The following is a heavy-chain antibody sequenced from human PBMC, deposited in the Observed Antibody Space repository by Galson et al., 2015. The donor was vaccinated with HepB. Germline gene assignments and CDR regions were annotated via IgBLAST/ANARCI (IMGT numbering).Heavy chain of an antibody. J-gene: IGHJ6*03. V-gene: IGHV3-64D*06. D-gene: IGHD3-22*01. CDR2: ISSNGGST. CDR3: VKDYDSSGYYYLYYYYYYMDV. CDR1: GFTFSSYA. Sequence: SLRLSCAASGFTFSSYAMHWVRQAPGKGLEYVSAISSNGGSTYYADSVKGRFTISRDNSKNTLYLQMSSLRAEDTAVYYCVKDYDSSGYYYLYYYYYYMDVWGKGTTVTVSS.